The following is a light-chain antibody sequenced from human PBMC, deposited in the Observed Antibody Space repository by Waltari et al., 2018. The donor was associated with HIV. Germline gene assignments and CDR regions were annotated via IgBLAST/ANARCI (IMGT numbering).Light chain of an antibody. J-gene: IGLJ1*01. Sequence: SYELTQQLSVSVALGKTARITLGGANTACKNVHGYQQKPGQAPVLVIYRNTNRPSGIPERFSGSNSGNTATLTITRAQVGDEADYYCHVWDRATGVFGTGTTVTVL. CDR1: NTACKN. CDR3: HVWDRATGV. CDR2: RNT. V-gene: IGLV3-9*01.